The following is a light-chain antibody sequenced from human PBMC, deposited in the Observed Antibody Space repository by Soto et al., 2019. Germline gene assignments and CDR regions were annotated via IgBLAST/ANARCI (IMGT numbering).Light chain of an antibody. V-gene: IGKV1-5*01. J-gene: IGKJ1*01. CDR2: DAS. CDR3: QQYVTYST. CDR1: QSISGW. Sequence: DVQLTQSPSTLSASVGDSVTITCRASQSISGWLAWYQRKPGKAPKLLIYDASSLESGVSSRFSGCGSGTEFTLTISSLQPDDFATYYSQQYVTYSTFGQGTKVEIK.